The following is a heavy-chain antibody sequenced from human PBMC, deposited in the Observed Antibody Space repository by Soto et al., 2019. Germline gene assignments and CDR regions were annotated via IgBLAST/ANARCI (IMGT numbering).Heavy chain of an antibody. D-gene: IGHD3-3*01. V-gene: IGHV3-30-3*01. J-gene: IGHJ6*02. Sequence: QVQLVESGGGVVQPGRSLRLSCAASGFTFSSYAMHWVRQAPGKGLEWVAVISYDGSNKYYADSVKGRFTISRDNSKNTLYLQMSSLRAEDTAVYYCARGYDFWSGWDVWGQGTTVTVSS. CDR3: ARGYDFWSGWDV. CDR2: ISYDGSNK. CDR1: GFTFSSYA.